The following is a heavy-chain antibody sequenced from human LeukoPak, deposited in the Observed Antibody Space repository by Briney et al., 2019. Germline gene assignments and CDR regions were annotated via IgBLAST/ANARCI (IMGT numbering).Heavy chain of an antibody. Sequence: SETLSLTCTVSGGSMSSSTYYWGWIRQPPGKGLEWIGSIYHSGSTYYNPSLKRRVTISVDSSKNQVSLKLSSVTAADTAVYYCARHLGIQLWFLDYWGQGTLVTVSS. V-gene: IGHV4-39*01. CDR2: IYHSGST. J-gene: IGHJ4*02. CDR1: GGSMSSSTYY. CDR3: ARHLGIQLWFLDY. D-gene: IGHD5-18*01.